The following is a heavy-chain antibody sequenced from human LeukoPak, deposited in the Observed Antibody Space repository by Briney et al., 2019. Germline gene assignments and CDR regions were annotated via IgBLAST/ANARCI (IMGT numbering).Heavy chain of an antibody. Sequence: SETLSLTCAVYGGSFSGYYWSWIRQPPGKGLEWIGEINHSGSTNYNPSLKSRVTISVDTSKNQFSLKLSSVSAADTAVYYCAREVMATIFDYWGQGTLVTVSS. CDR2: INHSGST. V-gene: IGHV4-34*01. J-gene: IGHJ4*02. D-gene: IGHD5-24*01. CDR3: AREVMATIFDY. CDR1: GGSFSGYY.